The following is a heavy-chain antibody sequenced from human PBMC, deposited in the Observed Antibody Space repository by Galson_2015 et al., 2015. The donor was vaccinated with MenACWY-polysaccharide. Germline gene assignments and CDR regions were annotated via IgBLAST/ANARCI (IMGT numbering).Heavy chain of an antibody. J-gene: IGHJ4*02. CDR1: GFSLSTTEVG. V-gene: IGHV2-5*02. CDR3: AHSRYSTNGVYYRGIADY. Sequence: PALVKPTQTLTLTCTFSGFSLSTTEVGVGWIRQSPGKALEWLAVIYRDDEKRYSPSLKTRLTITKDTSRSQVVLTMTNMDPVDTGTCYCAHSRYSTNGVYYRGIADYWGQGTLVTVPS. D-gene: IGHD2-8*01. CDR2: IYRDDEK.